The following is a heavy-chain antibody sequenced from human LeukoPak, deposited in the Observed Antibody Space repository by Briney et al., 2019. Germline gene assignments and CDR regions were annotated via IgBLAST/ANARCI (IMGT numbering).Heavy chain of an antibody. CDR3: SRGGNHDY. CDR2: INSDGSST. CDR1: GFTFSNYW. J-gene: IGHJ4*02. V-gene: IGHV3-74*01. Sequence: PGGSLRLSCAASGFTFSNYWMHWVRQAPGKGLVWVSRINSDGSSTNYADSVKGRFTISRDNAKNTLYLQMNSLRAEDTAMLYCSRGGNHDYWGQGTLVSVSS.